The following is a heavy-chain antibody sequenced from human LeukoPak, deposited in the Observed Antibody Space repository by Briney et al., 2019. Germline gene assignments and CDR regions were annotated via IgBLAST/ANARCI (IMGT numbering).Heavy chain of an antibody. J-gene: IGHJ3*02. Sequence: GGSLRLTCAASGFTFSSYAVHWVRQAPGKGLEYVSAISSNGGSTYYANSVKGRFTISRDNSKNTLYLQMGSLRAEDMAVYYCASYIAVAGTGAFDIWGQGTMVTVSS. CDR1: GFTFSSYA. V-gene: IGHV3-64*01. CDR2: ISSNGGST. CDR3: ASYIAVAGTGAFDI. D-gene: IGHD6-19*01.